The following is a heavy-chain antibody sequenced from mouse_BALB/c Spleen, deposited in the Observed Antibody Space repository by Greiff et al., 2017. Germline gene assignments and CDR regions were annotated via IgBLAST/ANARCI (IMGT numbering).Heavy chain of an antibody. V-gene: IGHV3-2*02. CDR1: GYSITSDYA. J-gene: IGHJ3*01. CDR3: ARWGAYYRYHDTGGFAY. CDR2: ISYSGST. D-gene: IGHD2-14*01. Sequence: EVKLQESGPGLVKPSQSLSLTCTVTGYSITSDYAWNWIRQFPGNKLEWMGYISYSGSTSYNPSLKSRISITRDTSKNQFFLQLNSVTTEDTATYYCARWGAYYRYHDTGGFAYWGQGTLVTVSA.